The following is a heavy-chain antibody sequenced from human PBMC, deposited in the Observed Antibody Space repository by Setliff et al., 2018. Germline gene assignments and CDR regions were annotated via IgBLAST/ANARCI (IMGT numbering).Heavy chain of an antibody. CDR2: VYHSGGS. J-gene: IGHJ4*02. D-gene: IGHD3-16*01. V-gene: IGHV4-38-2*02. CDR3: ARAAARAEYSDTSAYLPFDF. Sequence: SETLSLTCTVSGYPISRGFYWGWIRQSPGKGLEWIGSVYHSGGSYQNTSLRSRIAVSVDTSKNQFSLRLNSVTAADTAVYFCARAAARAEYSDTSAYLPFDFWGLGTLVTVSS. CDR1: GYPISRGFY.